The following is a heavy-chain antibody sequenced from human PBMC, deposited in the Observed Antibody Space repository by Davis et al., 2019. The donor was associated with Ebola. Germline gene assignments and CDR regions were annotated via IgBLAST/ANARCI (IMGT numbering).Heavy chain of an antibody. V-gene: IGHV3-48*01. CDR2: ISSSSSTI. Sequence: GESLKISCAASGFTFSSYSMNWVRQAPGKGLEWVSYISSSSSTIYYADSVKGRFTISRDNSENTLYLQMNSLRAEDTAVYYCARDDVDYDIMYYYYNGMDVWGQGTTVTVSS. J-gene: IGHJ6*02. D-gene: IGHD3-9*01. CDR1: GFTFSSYS. CDR3: ARDDVDYDIMYYYYNGMDV.